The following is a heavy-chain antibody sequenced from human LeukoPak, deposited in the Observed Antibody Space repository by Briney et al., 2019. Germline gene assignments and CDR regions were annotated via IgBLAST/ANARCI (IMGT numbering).Heavy chain of an antibody. CDR3: ARQIFPGTTAFDI. Sequence: GESPKISCKGSGYSFTSYWIGWVRQMPGKGLEWMGIIYPGDSDTRYSPSFQGQVTISADKSISTAYLQWSSLKASDTAMYYCARQIFPGTTAFDIWGQGTMVTVSS. CDR1: GYSFTSYW. CDR2: IYPGDSDT. V-gene: IGHV5-51*01. D-gene: IGHD1-1*01. J-gene: IGHJ3*02.